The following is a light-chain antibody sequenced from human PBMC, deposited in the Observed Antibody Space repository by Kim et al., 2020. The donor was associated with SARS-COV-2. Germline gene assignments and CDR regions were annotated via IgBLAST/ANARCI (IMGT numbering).Light chain of an antibody. J-gene: IGKJ4*01. CDR2: AAS. CDR3: QQYSTYPLT. CDR1: QDINNY. V-gene: IGKV1-16*01. Sequence: ASVGDRITITCRASQDINNYLAWLQQRPGKAPKSLIYAASSLESGVPSRFSVSASATEFTLTIDILQPEDFATYYCQQYSTYPLTFGGGTKVDIK.